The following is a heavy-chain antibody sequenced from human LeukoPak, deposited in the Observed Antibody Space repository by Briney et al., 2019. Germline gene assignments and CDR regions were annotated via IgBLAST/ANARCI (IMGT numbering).Heavy chain of an antibody. D-gene: IGHD6-6*01. V-gene: IGHV1-3*01. CDR3: ARLPYSSSAPFDY. J-gene: IGHJ4*02. CDR1: GYTFTSYA. CDR2: INAGNGNT. Sequence: GASVKVSCKASGYTFTSYAMHWVRQAPGQRLEWMGWINAGNGNTKYSQKFQGRVTSTRDTSASTAYMYLSSLRSEDTAVYYCARLPYSSSAPFDYWGQGTLVTVSS.